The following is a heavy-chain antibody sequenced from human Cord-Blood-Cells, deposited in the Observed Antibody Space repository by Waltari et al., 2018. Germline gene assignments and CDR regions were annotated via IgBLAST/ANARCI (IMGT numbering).Heavy chain of an antibody. D-gene: IGHD3-10*01. CDR2: INHSGST. CDR1: GGSFSGYY. CDR3: ARRKTMVRGVIIFLFDY. Sequence: QVQLQQWGAGLLKPSETLSLTCAVYGGSFSGYYWSWIRQPPGKGLEWIGEINHSGSTNYHPSLTSRVTISVDTSKNPFSLKLSSVTAADTAVYYCARRKTMVRGVIIFLFDYWGQGTLVTVSS. J-gene: IGHJ4*02. V-gene: IGHV4-34*01.